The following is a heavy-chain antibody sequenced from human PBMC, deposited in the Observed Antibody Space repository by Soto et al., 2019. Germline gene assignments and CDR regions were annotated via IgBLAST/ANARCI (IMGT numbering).Heavy chain of an antibody. CDR1: GFTFDDYV. CDR2: ISWNGATM. J-gene: IGHJ4*02. D-gene: IGHD3-22*01. CDR3: AKDNGGYYDSSGNVEY. Sequence: EVQLVESGGGLVQPGRSLRLSWVASGFTFDDYVMHWVRQVPGKGLEWVSGISWNGATMGYGDSVKGRFTISRDNTKNSLYLQMNSLRPEDTAFYYCAKDNGGYYDSSGNVEYWGQGTLVTVSS. V-gene: IGHV3-9*01.